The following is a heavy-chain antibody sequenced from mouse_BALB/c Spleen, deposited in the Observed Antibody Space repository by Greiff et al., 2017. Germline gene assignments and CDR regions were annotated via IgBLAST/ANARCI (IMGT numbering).Heavy chain of an antibody. CDR2: IYPGNGDT. Sequence: QVQLKQPGAELVKPGASVKMSCKASGYTFTSYNMHWVKQTPGQGLEWIGAIYPGNGDTSYNQKFKGKATLTADKSSSTAYMQLSSLTSEDSAVYYCARKPALYAMDYWGQGTSVTVSS. J-gene: IGHJ4*01. CDR1: GYTFTSYN. CDR3: ARKPALYAMDY. V-gene: IGHV1-12*01.